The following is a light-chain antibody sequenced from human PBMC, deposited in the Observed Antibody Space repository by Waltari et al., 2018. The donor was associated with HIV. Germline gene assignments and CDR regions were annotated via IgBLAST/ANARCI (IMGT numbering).Light chain of an antibody. V-gene: IGKV3-11*01. CDR3: QQRSNWPPA. CDR1: QSVSSS. J-gene: IGKJ4*01. CDR2: DAS. Sequence: EIVLTQSPATLSLSPGERATLSCRASQSVSSSFAWYKQKPGQAPRLLIYDASKRATGIPARFSGSGSGTDFTLTINSLEPEDFAVYYCQQRSNWPPAFGGGTKVEIK.